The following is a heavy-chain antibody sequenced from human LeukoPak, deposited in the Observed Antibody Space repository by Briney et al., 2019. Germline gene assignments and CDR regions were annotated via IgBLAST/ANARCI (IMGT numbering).Heavy chain of an antibody. J-gene: IGHJ6*02. V-gene: IGHV4-59*12. CDR3: AGIPRDYYYYGMDV. CDR1: GGSISSYY. CDR2: IYYSGST. Sequence: SETLSLTCTVSGGSISSYYWSWIRQPPGKGLEWIGYIYYSGSTNYNPSLKSRVTISVDTSKNQFSLKLSSVTAADTAVYYCAGIPRDYYYYGMDVWGQGTTVTVSS.